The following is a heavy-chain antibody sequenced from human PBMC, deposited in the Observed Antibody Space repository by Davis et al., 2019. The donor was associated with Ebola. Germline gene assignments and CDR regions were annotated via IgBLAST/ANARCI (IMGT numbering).Heavy chain of an antibody. Sequence: AASVKVSCKASGYTFTGYYMHWVRQAPGQGPEWMGWINPNSGGPNYAQKFQGWVTMTRDTSISTAYMELSRLRSDDTAVYYCARGSKLQIVVVVAATPAEYFQHWGQGTLVTVSS. CDR2: INPNSGGP. J-gene: IGHJ1*01. V-gene: IGHV1-2*04. CDR3: ARGSKLQIVVVVAATPAEYFQH. D-gene: IGHD2-15*01. CDR1: GYTFTGYY.